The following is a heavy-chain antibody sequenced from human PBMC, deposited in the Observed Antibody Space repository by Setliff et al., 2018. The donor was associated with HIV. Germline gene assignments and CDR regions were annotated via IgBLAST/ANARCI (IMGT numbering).Heavy chain of an antibody. CDR1: GGSISNSSSY. J-gene: IGHJ4*02. CDR2: VHYGGSI. Sequence: SETLSLTCTVSGGSISNSSSYWGWIRQPPGKGLEWIASVHYGGSIFYNPSLKSQVTLSVGTSKRQFFLNLSSATTADTAMYYCVRPSFGIGGGSMFDSWGQGIVVTVSS. CDR3: VRPSFGIGGGSMFDS. V-gene: IGHV4-39*01. D-gene: IGHD3-3*01.